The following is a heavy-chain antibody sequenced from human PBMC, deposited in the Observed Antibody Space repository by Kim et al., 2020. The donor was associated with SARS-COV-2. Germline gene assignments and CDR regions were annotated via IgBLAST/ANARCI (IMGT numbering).Heavy chain of an antibody. D-gene: IGHD2-2*01. CDR2: INHSGST. CDR3: ARGQVGNCSSTSCYVGDIRYYYYGMDV. CDR1: GGSFSGYY. J-gene: IGHJ6*02. V-gene: IGHV4-34*01. Sequence: ETLSLTCAVYGGSFSGYYWSWIRQPPGKGLEWIGEINHSGSTNYNPSLKSRVTISVDTSKNQFSLKLSSVTAADTAVYYCARGQVGNCSSTSCYVGDIRYYYYGMDVWGQGTTVTVSS.